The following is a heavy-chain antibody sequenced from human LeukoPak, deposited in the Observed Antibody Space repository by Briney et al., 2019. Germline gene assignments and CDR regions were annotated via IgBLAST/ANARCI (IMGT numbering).Heavy chain of an antibody. V-gene: IGHV4-34*01. CDR1: GGSFSGYY. D-gene: IGHD4-23*01. CDR3: ASHGGNSVGWFDP. J-gene: IGHJ5*02. Sequence: SETLSLTCAVYGGSFSGYYWSWIRQPPGKGLEWIGETNHSGSTNYNPSLKSRVTISVDTSKNQFSLKLSSVTAADTAVYYCASHGGNSVGWFDPWGQGTLVTVSS. CDR2: TNHSGST.